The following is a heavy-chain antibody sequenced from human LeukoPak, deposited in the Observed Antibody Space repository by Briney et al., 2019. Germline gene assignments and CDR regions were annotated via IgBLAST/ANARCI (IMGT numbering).Heavy chain of an antibody. D-gene: IGHD3-22*01. CDR2: IIPIFGTA. CDR3: AREFRRYYDSSGYFDY. J-gene: IGHJ4*02. CDR1: GGTFSSYA. Sequence: SVKVSCKASGGTFSSYAISWVRQAPGQGLEWMGGIIPIFGTANYAQKFQGRVTITADESTSTAYMELSSLRSEDTAAYYCAREFRRYYDSSGYFDYWGQGTLVTVSS. V-gene: IGHV1-69*13.